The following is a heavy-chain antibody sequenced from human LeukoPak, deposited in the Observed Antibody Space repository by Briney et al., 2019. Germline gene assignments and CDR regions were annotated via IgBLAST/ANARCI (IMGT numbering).Heavy chain of an antibody. Sequence: GRSLRLSCAASGFNLSTYAIHWVRQAPDKGLESVAGIPLDGKKYYADSVTGRFTISRDNAKSMLYLKMNSLRPEDTAIYYCARDPGSGYCSSTASCYRLTYFDYWGQGTLVTVSS. D-gene: IGHD2-2*01. CDR2: IPLDGKK. V-gene: IGHV3-30*04. CDR3: ARDPGSGYCSSTASCYRLTYFDY. CDR1: GFNLSTYA. J-gene: IGHJ4*02.